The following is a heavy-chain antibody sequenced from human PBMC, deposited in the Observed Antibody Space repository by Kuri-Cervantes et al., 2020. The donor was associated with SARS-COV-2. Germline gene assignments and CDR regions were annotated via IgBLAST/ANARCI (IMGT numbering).Heavy chain of an antibody. CDR3: ARRRGYSGYVDRPSYFDY. J-gene: IGHJ4*02. V-gene: IGHV4-39*07. CDR2: VYYDGST. Sequence: SETLSLTCTVSGGSISSSSYYWAWIRQPPGKGPEWIGSVYYDGSTYYTPSLKSRVTISVDTSKNQFSLKLSSVTAADTAVYYCARRRGYSGYVDRPSYFDYWGQGTLVTVSS. D-gene: IGHD5-12*01. CDR1: GGSISSSSYY.